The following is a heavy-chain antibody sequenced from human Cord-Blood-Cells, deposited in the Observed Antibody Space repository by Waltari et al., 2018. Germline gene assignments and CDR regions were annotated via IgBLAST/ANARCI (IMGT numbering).Heavy chain of an antibody. D-gene: IGHD3-3*01. CDR1: GFSLSTSGVG. Sequence: QITLKESGPTLVKPTQTLTLTCTFSGFSLSTSGVGVGWIRQPPGKALEWLALIYWDDDKRYSPSLKSRLTITKDTSKNQVVLTMTNMDPVYTATYYCAHRSITIFGVVSDAFDIWGQGTMVTVSS. J-gene: IGHJ3*02. CDR3: AHRSITIFGVVSDAFDI. CDR2: IYWDDDK. V-gene: IGHV2-5*02.